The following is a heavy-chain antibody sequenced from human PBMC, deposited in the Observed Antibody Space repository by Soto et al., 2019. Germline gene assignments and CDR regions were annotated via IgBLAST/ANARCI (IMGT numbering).Heavy chain of an antibody. CDR1: GFTISSYS. CDR2: ISGSSSSP. D-gene: IGHD2-2*01. Sequence: PGGSLRLSCAASGFTISSYSMNWVRQAPGKGLEWVSVISGSSSSPSYADSVQGRFSISRDNPKNTLYLQMNSLRGEDTAMYYCAKARCSTTNCYVPDYWGQGTLVTVSS. CDR3: AKARCSTTNCYVPDY. J-gene: IGHJ4*02. V-gene: IGHV3-23*01.